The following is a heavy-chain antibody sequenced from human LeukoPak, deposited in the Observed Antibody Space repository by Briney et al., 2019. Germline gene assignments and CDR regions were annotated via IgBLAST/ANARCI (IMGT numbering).Heavy chain of an antibody. V-gene: IGHV4-39*07. CDR2: INHSGST. CDR3: ARGRTWGPYYMDV. J-gene: IGHJ6*03. Sequence: SETLSLTCTVSGGSISSSSYYWSWIRQPPGKGLEWIGEINHSGSTNYNPSLKSRVTISVDTSKNQFSLKLSSVTAADTAVYYCARGRTWGPYYMDVWGKGTTVTVSS. CDR1: GGSISSSSYY. D-gene: IGHD7-27*01.